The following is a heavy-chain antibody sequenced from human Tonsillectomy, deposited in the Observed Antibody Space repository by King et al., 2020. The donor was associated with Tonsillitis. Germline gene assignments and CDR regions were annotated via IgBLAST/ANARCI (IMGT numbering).Heavy chain of an antibody. CDR2: IYNSGST. CDR3: ASPTSLYSSSSFAFDI. Sequence: VQLQESGPGLVKPSETLSLTCTVSGGSISSYYWSWLRQPPGKGLEWIGCIYNSGSTNYNPSLKSRVTISVDTSKNQFSLKLSSVTAADTAVYCCASPTSLYSSSSFAFDIWGQGTMVTVSS. D-gene: IGHD6-6*01. V-gene: IGHV4-59*08. CDR1: GGSISSYY. J-gene: IGHJ3*02.